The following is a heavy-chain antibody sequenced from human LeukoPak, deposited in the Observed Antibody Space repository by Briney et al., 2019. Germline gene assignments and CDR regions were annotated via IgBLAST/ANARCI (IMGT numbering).Heavy chain of an antibody. CDR2: ISRSTETT. J-gene: IGHJ4*02. CDR3: AKRAAVSGIVGPFDY. CDR1: GFSFSSFA. Sequence: GGSPRLSCAVSGFSFSSFALSWVRQAPGKGLEWVSSISRSTETTLYADSVKGRFTISRDNSKNTGFLQMNNLRAEDTAVYYCAKRAAVSGIVGPFDYWGQGTLVTVSS. D-gene: IGHD6-19*01. V-gene: IGHV3-23*01.